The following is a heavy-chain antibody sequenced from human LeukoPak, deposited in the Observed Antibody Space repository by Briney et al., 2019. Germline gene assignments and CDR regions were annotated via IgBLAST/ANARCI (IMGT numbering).Heavy chain of an antibody. V-gene: IGHV1-69*05. Sequence: ASVKVSCKASGGTFSSYAISWVRQAPGQGLEWMGGIIPIFGTANYAQKFQERVTITRDMSTSTAYMELSSLRSEDTAVYYCAADLGYSYGYTRDYWGQGTLVTVSS. J-gene: IGHJ4*02. D-gene: IGHD5-18*01. CDR3: AADLGYSYGYTRDY. CDR1: GGTFSSYA. CDR2: IIPIFGTA.